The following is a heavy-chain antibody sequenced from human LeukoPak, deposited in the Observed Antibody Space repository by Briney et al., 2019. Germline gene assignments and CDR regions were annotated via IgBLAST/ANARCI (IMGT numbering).Heavy chain of an antibody. D-gene: IGHD6-13*01. CDR1: GFTISSYW. Sequence: GGSLRLSCAAPGFTISSYWMSWVRHAPGKGLEWVANIKQDGSQKYYVDFVKGRFTISRDNAKNSLFLQMNSLRAEDTAVYCCARPYTSSWYGAFDIWGQGTMVTVSS. V-gene: IGHV3-7*05. CDR2: IKQDGSQK. J-gene: IGHJ3*02. CDR3: ARPYTSSWYGAFDI.